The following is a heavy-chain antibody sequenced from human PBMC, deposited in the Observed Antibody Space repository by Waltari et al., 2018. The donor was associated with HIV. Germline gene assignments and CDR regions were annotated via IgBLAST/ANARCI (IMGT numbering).Heavy chain of an antibody. V-gene: IGHV3-33*01. CDR3: VRTRLGGDGMDV. CDR2: IWYDGSKK. CDR1: VFSLHNSG. J-gene: IGHJ6*02. Sequence: QVQLVESGGGVVQPGRPLGLSCAASVFSLHNSGMDWVRQAPGKGLEWVAVIWYDGSKKYYADSAKGRFTISRDNSKNTLYLQINSLRVEDTAVYFCVRTRLGGDGMDVWGQGTTVTVS. D-gene: IGHD6-6*01.